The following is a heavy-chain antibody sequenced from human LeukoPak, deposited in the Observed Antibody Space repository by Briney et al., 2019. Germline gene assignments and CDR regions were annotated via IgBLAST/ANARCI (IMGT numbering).Heavy chain of an antibody. CDR3: AREDRHMNWFDP. CDR1: GYTFTSYG. Sequence: GASVKVSCKASGYTFTSYGISWVRQAPGQGLEWMGWISAYNGNTNYAQKLQGRVTLPTDTSTSTAYMELRSLRSDDTAVYYCAREDRHMNWFDPWGQGTLVTVSS. V-gene: IGHV1-18*01. CDR2: ISAYNGNT. J-gene: IGHJ5*02.